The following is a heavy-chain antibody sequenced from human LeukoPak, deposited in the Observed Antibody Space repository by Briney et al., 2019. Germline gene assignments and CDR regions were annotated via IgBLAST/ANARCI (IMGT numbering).Heavy chain of an antibody. Sequence: GGSLRLSCAASGFTFSSYGMHWVRQAPGKGLEWVAVIWYDGSNKYYADSVKGRFTIPRDNSKNTLYLQMNSLRAEDTAVYYCARGNIVGATPLDIWGQGTMVTVSS. CDR1: GFTFSSYG. CDR2: IWYDGSNK. J-gene: IGHJ3*02. D-gene: IGHD1-26*01. CDR3: ARGNIVGATPLDI. V-gene: IGHV3-33*01.